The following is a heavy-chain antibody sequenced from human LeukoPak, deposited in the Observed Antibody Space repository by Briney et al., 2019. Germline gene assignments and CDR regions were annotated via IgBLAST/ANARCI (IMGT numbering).Heavy chain of an antibody. D-gene: IGHD1-26*01. J-gene: IGHJ2*01. CDR1: GFTFSSYA. CDR2: ISYDGSNK. CDR3: ARVGGSYGNWYFDL. V-gene: IGHV3-30-3*01. Sequence: PGGSLRLSCAASGFTFSSYAMHWVRQAPGKGLEWVAVISYDGSNKYYADSVKGRFTISRDNSKNTLYLQMNSLRAEDTAVYYCARVGGSYGNWYFDLWGRGTLVTVSS.